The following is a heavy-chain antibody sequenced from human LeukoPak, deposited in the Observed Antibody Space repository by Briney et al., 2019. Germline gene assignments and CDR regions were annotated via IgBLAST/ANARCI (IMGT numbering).Heavy chain of an antibody. CDR3: ARANWNDLGAFDL. CDR1: GFTLSSHS. V-gene: IGHV3-21*06. J-gene: IGHJ3*01. D-gene: IGHD1-20*01. CDR2: TSSSRNYI. Sequence: PGGSQRLSCAASGFTLSSHSMNWVRQAPGKGLEWVSCTSSSRNYIFYADSVRGRFTISRDNAKNSVYLEMNSLRAEDTAVYYCARANWNDLGAFDLWGQGTMVTVSS.